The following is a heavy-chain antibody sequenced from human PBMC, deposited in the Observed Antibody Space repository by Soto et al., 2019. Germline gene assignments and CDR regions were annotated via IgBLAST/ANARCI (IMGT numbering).Heavy chain of an antibody. V-gene: IGHV3-30-3*01. CDR1: GFSFSSYA. CDR3: ARDPAAAGTGGPFAY. CDR2: ISYDGNNK. D-gene: IGHD6-13*01. J-gene: IGHJ4*02. Sequence: QGQLVESGGGVVQPGRSLRLSCAASGFSFSSYAVHWVRQAPGKGLEWVAVISYDGNNKYFADSVKGRFTISRDNSKNTLYLQMNSLRADDTAVYYCARDPAAAGTGGPFAYWGQGTLVTVSS.